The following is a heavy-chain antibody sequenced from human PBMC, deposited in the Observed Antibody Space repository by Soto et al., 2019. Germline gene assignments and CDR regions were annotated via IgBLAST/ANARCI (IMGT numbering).Heavy chain of an antibody. Sequence: PGGSLRLSCAASGLTFSSYGMHWVRQAPGKGLEWVAVIWYDGSNKYYADSVKGRFTISRDNSKNTLYLQMNSLRAEDTAVYYCAREDIRRSSSSDPFYYYGMDVWGQGTTVTVSS. CDR3: AREDIRRSSSSDPFYYYGMDV. CDR2: IWYDGSNK. D-gene: IGHD6-6*01. CDR1: GLTFSSYG. V-gene: IGHV3-33*01. J-gene: IGHJ6*02.